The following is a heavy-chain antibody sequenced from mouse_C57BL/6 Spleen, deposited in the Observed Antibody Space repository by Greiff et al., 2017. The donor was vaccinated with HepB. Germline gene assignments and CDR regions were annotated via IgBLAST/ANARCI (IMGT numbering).Heavy chain of an antibody. CDR2: IDPSDSYT. CDR3: ARAYYSNYHAMDY. V-gene: IGHV1-50*01. CDR1: GYTFTSYW. J-gene: IGHJ4*01. Sequence: VQLQQPGAELVKPGASVKLSCKASGYTFTSYWMQWVKQRPGQGLEWIGEIDPSDSYTNYNQKFKGKATLTVDTSSSPAYMQLSSLTSEDSAVYCCARAYYSNYHAMDYWGQGTSVTVSS. D-gene: IGHD2-5*01.